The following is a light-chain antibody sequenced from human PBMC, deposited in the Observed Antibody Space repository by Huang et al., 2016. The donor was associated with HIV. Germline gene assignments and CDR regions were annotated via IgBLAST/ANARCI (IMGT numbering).Light chain of an antibody. CDR3: QQYQSIPLS. Sequence: DIQMTQSPSSLSASVGDRVTITCRASQGISSALAWYQQKPGKAPKLLLHSASTLESGVPSRFSGSGSGTDYTLTISSLQAEDFATYYCQQYQSIPLSFGGGTKVEIK. J-gene: IGKJ4*01. V-gene: IGKV1-NL1*01. CDR1: QGISSA. CDR2: SAS.